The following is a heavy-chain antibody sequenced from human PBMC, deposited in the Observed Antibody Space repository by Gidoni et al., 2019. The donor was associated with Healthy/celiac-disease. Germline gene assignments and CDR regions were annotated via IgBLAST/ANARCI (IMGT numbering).Heavy chain of an antibody. Sequence: EVQLVESGGGLVKPGRYLRLSCTASGFTFGAYAMSWFRQAPGKGLEWVGFIRSKAYGVTTEYAASVKGRFTISRDDSKSIAYLQMNSLKTEDTAVYYCTRESITMIVGDAFDIWGQGTMVTVSS. CDR2: IRSKAYGVTT. D-gene: IGHD3-22*01. CDR3: TRESITMIVGDAFDI. CDR1: GFTFGAYA. J-gene: IGHJ3*02. V-gene: IGHV3-49*05.